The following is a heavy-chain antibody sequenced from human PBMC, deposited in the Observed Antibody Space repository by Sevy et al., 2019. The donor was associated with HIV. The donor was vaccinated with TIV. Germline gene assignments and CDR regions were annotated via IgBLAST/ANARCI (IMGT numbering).Heavy chain of an antibody. J-gene: IGHJ6*02. CDR1: GGSISSYY. CDR3: ARDRYYYDSSGLDRYYYYGMDV. CDR2: IYYSGST. V-gene: IGHV4-59*01. D-gene: IGHD3-22*01. Sequence: SETLSLTCTVSGGSISSYYWSWIRQPPGKGLEGIGYIYYSGSTNYNPSLKSRVTISVDTSKNQFSLKLSSVTAADTAVYYCARDRYYYDSSGLDRYYYYGMDVWGQGTTVTVSS.